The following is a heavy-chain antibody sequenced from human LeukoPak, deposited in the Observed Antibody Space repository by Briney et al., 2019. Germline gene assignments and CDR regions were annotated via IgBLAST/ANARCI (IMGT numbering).Heavy chain of an antibody. CDR1: GYTFTGYY. CDR3: ASHNPIAAAGTFQDY. D-gene: IGHD6-13*01. Sequence: ASVKVSCKASGYTFTGYYMHWVRQAPGQGLEWMGWINPNSGGTNYAQKFQGRVTMTRDTSISTAYMELSRLRSDDTAVYYCASHNPIAAAGTFQDYWGQGTLVTVSS. V-gene: IGHV1-2*02. J-gene: IGHJ4*02. CDR2: INPNSGGT.